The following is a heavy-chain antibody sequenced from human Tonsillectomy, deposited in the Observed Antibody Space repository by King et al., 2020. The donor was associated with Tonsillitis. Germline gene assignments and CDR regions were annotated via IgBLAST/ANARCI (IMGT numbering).Heavy chain of an antibody. V-gene: IGHV3-33*06. CDR1: GFTFSNYG. CDR2: IWSDGTYK. Sequence: VQLVESGGGVVQPGRSMRLSCAASGFTFSNYGMHWVRQDPGKELEWVAVIWSDGTYKYSTDSVKGRFTISRDNSKNTLYLQMNSLRAEDTAVYYCAKDFRTFDYWGQGTLVTVSS. D-gene: IGHD3-10*01. J-gene: IGHJ4*02. CDR3: AKDFRTFDY.